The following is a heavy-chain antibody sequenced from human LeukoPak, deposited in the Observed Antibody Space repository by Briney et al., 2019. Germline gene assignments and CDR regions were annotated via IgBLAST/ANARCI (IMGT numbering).Heavy chain of an antibody. CDR1: GGTFSSYA. CDR3: ARDLTAMVTGAFDI. D-gene: IGHD5-18*01. Sequence: SVKVSCKASGGTFSSYAISWVRQAPGQGLEWMGGIIPIFGTANYAQKFQGRVTITTEESTSTAYMELSSLRSEDTAVYYCARDLTAMVTGAFDIWGQGTMVTVSS. CDR2: IIPIFGTA. V-gene: IGHV1-69*05. J-gene: IGHJ3*02.